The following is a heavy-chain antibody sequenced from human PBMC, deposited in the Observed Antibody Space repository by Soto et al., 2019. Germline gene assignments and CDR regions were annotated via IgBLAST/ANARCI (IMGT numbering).Heavy chain of an antibody. D-gene: IGHD2-15*01. J-gene: IGHJ3*02. CDR2: ISSSSSYI. CDR1: GFTFSSYS. CDR3: ARSIVVVVAARMTAFDI. V-gene: IGHV3-21*01. Sequence: GGSLRLSCAASGFTFSSYSMNWVRQAPGKGLEWVSSISSSSSYIYYADSVKGRFTISRDNAKNSLYLQMNSLRAEDTAVYYCARSIVVVVAARMTAFDIWGQGTMVTVSS.